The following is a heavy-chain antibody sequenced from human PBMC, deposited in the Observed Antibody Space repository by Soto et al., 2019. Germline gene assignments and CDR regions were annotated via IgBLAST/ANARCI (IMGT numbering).Heavy chain of an antibody. CDR1: GGSISSSSYY. CDR3: ARGSSIAGLYYGMDV. V-gene: IGHV4-39*01. Sequence: PSETLSLTCTVSGGSISSSSYYWGWIRQPPGRGLEWVGSISYSGSSYYNPSLKSRVTISVDTSKNQFSLRLSSVTAADTAVYYCARGSSIAGLYYGMDVWGQGTTVTVSS. CDR2: ISYSGSS. D-gene: IGHD6-6*01. J-gene: IGHJ6*02.